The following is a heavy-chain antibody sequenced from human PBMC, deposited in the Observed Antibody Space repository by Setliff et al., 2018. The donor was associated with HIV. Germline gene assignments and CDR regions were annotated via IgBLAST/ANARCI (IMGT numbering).Heavy chain of an antibody. CDR1: GFSFSSYG. Sequence: GGSLRLSCAASGFSFSSYGMHWVRQASGKGLEWVAFLKYGEKDTYYQDSVKGRFTISRDSSNNTLYLQMNNLRPEDTAIYYCAKEATSGWVLVDFWGQGTLVTVSS. V-gene: IGHV3-30*02. CDR2: LKYGEKDT. J-gene: IGHJ4*02. CDR3: AKEATSGWVLVDF. D-gene: IGHD6-19*01.